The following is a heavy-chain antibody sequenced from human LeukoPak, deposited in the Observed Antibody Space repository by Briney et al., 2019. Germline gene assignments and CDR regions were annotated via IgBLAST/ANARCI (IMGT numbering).Heavy chain of an antibody. V-gene: IGHV3-48*03. J-gene: IGHJ3*02. Sequence: GGSLRLSCAASGFTFSSYEMNWVRQAPGKGLEWVSYISSSGSTIYYADSVKGRFTISRDNAKNSLYLQMNSLRAEDTAVYYCASDSGSHNAFDIWGQGTMVTVSS. CDR1: GFTFSSYE. CDR2: ISSSGSTI. D-gene: IGHD1-26*01. CDR3: ASDSGSHNAFDI.